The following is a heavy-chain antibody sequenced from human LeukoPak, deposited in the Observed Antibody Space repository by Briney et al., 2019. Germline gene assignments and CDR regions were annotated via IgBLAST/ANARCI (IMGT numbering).Heavy chain of an antibody. CDR2: INPSSGDT. CDR3: ATTSGYFYY. D-gene: IGHD1-26*01. J-gene: IGHJ4*02. Sequence: ASVTVSCKASAYTFTDYYVHWVRQAPGPGLEWMGRINPSSGDTNYAQNFQGRVTMTRDTSISTAYMELSRLRSDDTAVYYCATTSGYFYYWGQGTLVTVSS. V-gene: IGHV1-2*06. CDR1: AYTFTDYY.